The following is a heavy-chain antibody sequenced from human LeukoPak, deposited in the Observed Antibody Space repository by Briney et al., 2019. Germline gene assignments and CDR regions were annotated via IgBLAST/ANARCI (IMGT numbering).Heavy chain of an antibody. Sequence: GGSLRLFCAASGFTFSSYGMHWVRQAPGKGLEWVAVISYDGSNKYYADSVKGRFTISRDNSKNTLYLQMNSLRAEDTAVYYCAKKGGSYYVSYYYYYMDVWGKGTTVTVSS. J-gene: IGHJ6*03. CDR3: AKKGGSYYVSYYYYYMDV. D-gene: IGHD1-26*01. CDR1: GFTFSSYG. CDR2: ISYDGSNK. V-gene: IGHV3-30*18.